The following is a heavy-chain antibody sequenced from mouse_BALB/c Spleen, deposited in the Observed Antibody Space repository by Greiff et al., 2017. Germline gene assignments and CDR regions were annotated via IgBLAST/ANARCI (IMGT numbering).Heavy chain of an antibody. CDR3: ARDGYDAMDY. CDR2: INSNGGST. CDR1: GFTFSSYG. J-gene: IGHJ4*01. V-gene: IGHV5-6-3*01. Sequence: EVQGVESGGGLVQPGGSLKLSCAASGFTFSSYGMSWVRQTPDKRLELVATINSNGGSTYYPDSVKGRFTISRDNAKNTLYLQMSSLKSEDTAMYYCARDGYDAMDYWGQGTSVTVSS.